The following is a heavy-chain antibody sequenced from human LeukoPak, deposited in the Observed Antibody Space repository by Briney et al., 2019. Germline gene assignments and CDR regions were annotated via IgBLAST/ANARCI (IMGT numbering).Heavy chain of an antibody. D-gene: IGHD4-17*01. CDR3: ARGFSYDYGDYFDY. CDR1: GGTFSSYA. J-gene: IGHJ4*02. CDR2: IIPIFGTA. V-gene: IGHV1-69*05. Sequence: SVKVSCKASGGTFSSYAISWLRQAPGQGLEWMGRIIPIFGTANYAQKFQGRVTITTDESTSTAYMELSSLRSEDTAVYYCARGFSYDYGDYFDYWGQGTLVTVSS.